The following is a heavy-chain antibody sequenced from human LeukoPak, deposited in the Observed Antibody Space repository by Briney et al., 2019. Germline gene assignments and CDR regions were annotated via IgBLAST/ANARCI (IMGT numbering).Heavy chain of an antibody. J-gene: IGHJ4*02. CDR2: INGDGSDT. CDR3: ARGSSSGWPDYFDS. D-gene: IGHD6-19*01. Sequence: GGSLRLSCAASGFTLSTYWMHWVRQAPGKGLVWVSRINGDGSDTPYADSVKGRFTISRDNAKNMLYLQMNSLRAEDTAVYYCARGSSSGWPDYFDSWGQEILVIVSS. V-gene: IGHV3-74*01. CDR1: GFTLSTYW.